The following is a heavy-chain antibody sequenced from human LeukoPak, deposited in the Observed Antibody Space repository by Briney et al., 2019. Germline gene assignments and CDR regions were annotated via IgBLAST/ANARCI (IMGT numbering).Heavy chain of an antibody. CDR2: IRYDGSNK. V-gene: IGHV3-30*02. Sequence: GGSLRLSCAASGFTFSSYGMHWVRQAPGKGLEWVAFIRYDGSNKYYADSVKGRFTISRDNSKNTLYLQMNSLRAEDTAVYYCAKDETPGEADIVVVPAAPDYWGQGTLVTVSS. CDR3: AKDETPGEADIVVVPAAPDY. J-gene: IGHJ4*02. D-gene: IGHD2-2*01. CDR1: GFTFSSYG.